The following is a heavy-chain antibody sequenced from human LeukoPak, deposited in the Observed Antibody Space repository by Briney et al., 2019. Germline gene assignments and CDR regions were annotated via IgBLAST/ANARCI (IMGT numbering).Heavy chain of an antibody. CDR2: IYYSGST. J-gene: IGHJ4*02. V-gene: IGHV4-59*01. D-gene: IGHD1-14*01. Sequence: SETLSLTCTVSGGSISSDYWSWIRQPPGKGLEWIGYIYYSGSTNYNPSLESRVTISVDTSKNQFSLKLSSVTAADTAVYYCARERPDSRNLDYWGRGALVTVSS. CDR1: GGSISSDY. CDR3: ARERPDSRNLDY.